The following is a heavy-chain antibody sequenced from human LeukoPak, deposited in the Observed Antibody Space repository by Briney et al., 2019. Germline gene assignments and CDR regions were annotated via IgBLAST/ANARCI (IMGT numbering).Heavy chain of an antibody. V-gene: IGHV1-69*13. Sequence: ASVKVSCKASGGNFSTYTISWVRQAPGQGLEWMGGIIPVFDSANYAQKFRGRVTINADESTSTAYMEISSLRSEDTAVYYCARGAREQQPDYYYGLDVWGQGTTVTVSS. CDR2: IIPVFDSA. D-gene: IGHD6-13*01. CDR3: ARGAREQQPDYYYGLDV. CDR1: GGNFSTYT. J-gene: IGHJ6*02.